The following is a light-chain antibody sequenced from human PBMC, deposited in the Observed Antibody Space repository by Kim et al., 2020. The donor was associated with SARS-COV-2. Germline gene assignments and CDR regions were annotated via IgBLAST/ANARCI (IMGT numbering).Light chain of an antibody. CDR2: GAS. CDR3: HQYASSPRT. J-gene: IGKJ1*01. Sequence: EIVLTQSPGTLSLSPGERATLSCRASQSVSYSQLAWYQQKPGQAPRLLIFGASSRATAIPDRFSGSGSGTAFTLTISRLEPEDFAVYFCHQYASSPRTFGQGTKVDIK. CDR1: QSVSYSQ. V-gene: IGKV3-20*01.